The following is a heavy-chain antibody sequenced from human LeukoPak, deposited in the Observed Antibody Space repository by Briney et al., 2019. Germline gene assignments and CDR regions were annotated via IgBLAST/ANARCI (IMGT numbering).Heavy chain of an antibody. CDR3: ARQLSSWPPDLGY. CDR2: INTNTGYP. D-gene: IGHD6-13*01. Sequence: ASVKVSCKASGYTFTTNAINWVRRAPGQGLEWMGWINTNTGYPTYAQGFTGRFVFSLDTSVSTAYLQINSLKADDTAVYYCARQLSSWPPDLGYWGQGTLVTVSS. V-gene: IGHV7-4-1*02. CDR1: GYTFTTNA. J-gene: IGHJ4*02.